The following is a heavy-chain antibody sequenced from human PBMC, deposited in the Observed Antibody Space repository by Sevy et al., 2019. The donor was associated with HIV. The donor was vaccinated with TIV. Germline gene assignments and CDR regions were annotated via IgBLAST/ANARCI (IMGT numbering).Heavy chain of an antibody. CDR3: ATEYTLRVTIPPSDDY. Sequence: GGSLRLSCAASGFTFNRYTMHWVRQAPGKVLEWVAVISHEGSKTYYPDPVKARFTNSRDNSKNRLYLQMNSLRAEDTAVSYCATEYTLRVTIPPSDDYRGQAILVTVSS. V-gene: IGHV3-30-3*01. CDR2: ISHEGSKT. J-gene: IGHJ4*02. D-gene: IGHD2-2*02. CDR1: GFTFNRYT.